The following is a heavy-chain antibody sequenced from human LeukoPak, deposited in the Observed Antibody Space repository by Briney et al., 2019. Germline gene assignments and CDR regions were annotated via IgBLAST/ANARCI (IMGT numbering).Heavy chain of an antibody. V-gene: IGHV3-23*01. CDR2: ISGSGGST. J-gene: IGHJ4*02. CDR3: AKMIQLWFKDNYYFDY. CDR1: GFTFSNYA. Sequence: GGSLRLSCAASGFTFSNYAMSWARQAPGKGLEWVSTISGSGGSTYYADSVKGRFTISRDNSKNTLYLQMNSLRAEDTAVYYCAKMIQLWFKDNYYFDYWGQGTLVTVSS. D-gene: IGHD5-18*01.